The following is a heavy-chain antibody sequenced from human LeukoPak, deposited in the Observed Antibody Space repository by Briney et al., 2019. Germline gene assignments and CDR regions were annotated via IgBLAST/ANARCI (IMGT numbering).Heavy chain of an antibody. D-gene: IGHD2-2*01. CDR3: ARHRGYCSSTSCYPYYFDY. V-gene: IGHV3-66*04. CDR1: GFTVSNNY. CDR2: LYSGGST. J-gene: IGHJ4*02. Sequence: PGGSLRLSCAASGFTVSNNYMSWVRQAPGKGLEWVSVLYSGGSTYYADSVKGRFTISRDNFKNTLYLQMNSLRAEDTAVYYCARHRGYCSSTSCYPYYFDYWGQGTLVTVSS.